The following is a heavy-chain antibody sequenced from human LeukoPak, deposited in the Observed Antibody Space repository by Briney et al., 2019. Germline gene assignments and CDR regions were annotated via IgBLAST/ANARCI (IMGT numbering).Heavy chain of an antibody. CDR1: GGSINTYN. D-gene: IGHD5-18*01. CDR2: IYYSGST. Sequence: PSETLSLTCTVSGGSINTYNWSRIRQPPGKGLEWIGYIYYSGSTNYNPSLKSRVTISVDTSKNQFSLKLSSVTAADTAMYYCAKVSGYSYGYPFDYWGQGTLVTVSS. J-gene: IGHJ4*02. V-gene: IGHV4-59*01. CDR3: AKVSGYSYGYPFDY.